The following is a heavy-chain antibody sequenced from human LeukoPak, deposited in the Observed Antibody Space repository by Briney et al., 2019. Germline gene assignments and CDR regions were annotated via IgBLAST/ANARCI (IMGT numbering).Heavy chain of an antibody. J-gene: IGHJ5*02. V-gene: IGHV1-2*02. CDR3: ARGSTMVRGVILNWFDP. Sequence: ASVKVSCKASGYTFTGYYMHWVRQAPGQGLEWMGWINPNSGGTNYAQKFQGRVTMTRDTSISTAYMELSRLRSDGTAVYYCARGSTMVRGVILNWFDPWGQGTLVTVSS. CDR2: INPNSGGT. D-gene: IGHD3-10*01. CDR1: GYTFTGYY.